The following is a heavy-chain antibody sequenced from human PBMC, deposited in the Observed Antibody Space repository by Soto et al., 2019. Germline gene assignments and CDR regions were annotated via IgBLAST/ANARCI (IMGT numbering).Heavy chain of an antibody. CDR2: IYYSGST. Sequence: PSETLSLTCTVSGGSISSSSYYWGWIRQPPGKGLEWIGSIYYSGSTYYNPSLKSRVTISVDTSENQFSLKLSSVTAADTAVYYCARQPKDAFDIWGQGTMVTVSS. J-gene: IGHJ3*02. CDR1: GGSISSSSYY. CDR3: ARQPKDAFDI. V-gene: IGHV4-39*01.